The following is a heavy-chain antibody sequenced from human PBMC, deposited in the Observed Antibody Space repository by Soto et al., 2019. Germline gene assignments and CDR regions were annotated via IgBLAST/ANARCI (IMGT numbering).Heavy chain of an antibody. J-gene: IGHJ4*02. CDR1: GYSFTSYW. Sequence: PGESLKISCKGSGYSFTSYWIGWVRQMPGKGLEWMGIIYPGDSDTRYSPSSQGQVTVSADKSISPASLQWSSLKASDTAMYYCARRRSGSYADYWGQGTRVTVSS. V-gene: IGHV5-51*01. D-gene: IGHD1-26*01. CDR2: IYPGDSDT. CDR3: ARRRSGSYADY.